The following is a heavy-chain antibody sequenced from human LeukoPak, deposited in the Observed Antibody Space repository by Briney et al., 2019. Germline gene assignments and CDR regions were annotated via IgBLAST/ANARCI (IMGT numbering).Heavy chain of an antibody. CDR2: IIPMFGTA. D-gene: IGHD6-6*01. CDR1: GGTFCSYA. CDR3: ARDLGSSSFNWFDP. Sequence: ASVKVSCKASGGTFCSYAISWVRQAPGQGLEWMGGIIPMFGTANYAQKFQGRVTITADESTSTAYMELSSLRSEDTAVYYCARDLGSSSFNWFDPWGQGTLVTVSS. J-gene: IGHJ5*02. V-gene: IGHV1-69*13.